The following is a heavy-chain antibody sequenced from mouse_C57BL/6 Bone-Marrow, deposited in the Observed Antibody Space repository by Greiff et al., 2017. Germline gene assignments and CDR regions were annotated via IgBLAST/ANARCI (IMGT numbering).Heavy chain of an antibody. CDR3: GYYGYDGPCWYFDV. Sequence: QVQLQQPGTELVKPGASVKLSCKASGYTFTSYWMNWVKQRPGQGLEWIGNINPSNGGTNYNEKFKSKATLTVDKSSSNAYMQLSSLTSEDAAVYYCGYYGYDGPCWYFDVWGTGTTVTVSS. V-gene: IGHV1-53*01. CDR2: INPSNGGT. D-gene: IGHD2-2*01. CDR1: GYTFTSYW. J-gene: IGHJ1*03.